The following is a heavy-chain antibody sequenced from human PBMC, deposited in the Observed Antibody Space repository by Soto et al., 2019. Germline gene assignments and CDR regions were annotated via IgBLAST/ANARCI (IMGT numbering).Heavy chain of an antibody. D-gene: IGHD6-13*01. J-gene: IGHJ5*02. CDR2: ISISSRTI. CDR3: ARDNGIAGSFDP. CDR1: GFTFRSYS. Sequence: GGSLRLSCAASGFTFRSYSMNWVRQAPGRGLEWVSYISISSRTIYYADSVKGRFTISRDDAKNSLYLQMNSLRDEDTSVYYCARDNGIAGSFDPWGQGTLVTVSS. V-gene: IGHV3-48*02.